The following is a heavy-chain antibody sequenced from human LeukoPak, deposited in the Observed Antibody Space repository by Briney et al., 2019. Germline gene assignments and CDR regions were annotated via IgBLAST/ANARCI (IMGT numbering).Heavy chain of an antibody. V-gene: IGHV3-11*04. Sequence: GGSLRLSCAASGFTFSDYYMSWIRQAPGKGLEWVSYISSSGSTIYYADSVKDRFTISRDNAKNSLYLQMNSLRAEGTAVYYCARGSEWSSGVSDYWGQGTLVTVSS. CDR1: GFTFSDYY. CDR2: ISSSGSTI. CDR3: ARGSEWSSGVSDY. D-gene: IGHD3-3*01. J-gene: IGHJ4*02.